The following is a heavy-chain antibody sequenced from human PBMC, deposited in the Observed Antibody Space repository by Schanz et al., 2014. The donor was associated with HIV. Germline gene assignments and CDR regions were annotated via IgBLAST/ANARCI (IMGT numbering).Heavy chain of an antibody. CDR3: ARRRGWGSYRYFPYGLDV. V-gene: IGHV1-8*01. Sequence: ARLVQSGAEVKRPGASVTVSCTAAGSTFPDLDVNWVRQAAGQGLEWMGWMNPNSGNTGYAQKFQGRVTMTRDTSKSTAYMELTSLRPEDTAVYYCARRRGWGSYRYFPYGLDVWGQGTTVTVSS. CDR2: MNPNSGNT. D-gene: IGHD3-16*02. J-gene: IGHJ6*02. CDR1: GSTFPDLD.